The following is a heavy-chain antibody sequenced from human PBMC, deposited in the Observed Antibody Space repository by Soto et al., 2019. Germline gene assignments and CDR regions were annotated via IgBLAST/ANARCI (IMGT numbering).Heavy chain of an antibody. J-gene: IGHJ6*02. Sequence: SETLSLTCAVYGGSFSGYYWSWIRQPPGKGLEWIGEFNHSGSTNYNPSLKSRVTISVDTSKNQFSLKLSSVTAADTAVYYCARDRSRFRLYYYYGMDVWGQGTTVTVSS. CDR3: ARDRSRFRLYYYYGMDV. CDR2: FNHSGST. D-gene: IGHD3-3*01. CDR1: GGSFSGYY. V-gene: IGHV4-34*01.